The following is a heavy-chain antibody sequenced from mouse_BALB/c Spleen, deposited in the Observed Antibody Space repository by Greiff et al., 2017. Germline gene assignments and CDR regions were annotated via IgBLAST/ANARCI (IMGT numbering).Heavy chain of an antibody. D-gene: IGHD1-1*01. V-gene: IGHV1S135*01. Sequence: VQLKESGPELVKPGASVKISCKASGYSFTGYYMHWVKQSHVKSLEWIGRINPYNGGTSYNQKFKGKATLTVDKSSSTAFMHLNSLTSEDSAVYYCARSYYGIPAWFAYWGQGTLVTVSA. CDR3: ARSYYGIPAWFAY. J-gene: IGHJ3*01. CDR2: INPYNGGT. CDR1: GYSFTGYY.